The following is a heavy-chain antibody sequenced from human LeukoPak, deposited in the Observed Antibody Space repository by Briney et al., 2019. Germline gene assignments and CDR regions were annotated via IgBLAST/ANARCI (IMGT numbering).Heavy chain of an antibody. CDR2: IGSDNKP. CDR3: ARDLHYYVAMDV. V-gene: IGHV3-23*01. D-gene: IGHD3-10*02. Sequence: PGGSLRLSCAASGFTFSAYAMTWVRQAPGKGLEWVSSIGSDNKPHYSESVKGRFAISRDNSKNTLFLQLHNLRVEDTALYYCARDLHYYVAMDVGGQGTTVTVS. J-gene: IGHJ6*02. CDR1: GFTFSAYA.